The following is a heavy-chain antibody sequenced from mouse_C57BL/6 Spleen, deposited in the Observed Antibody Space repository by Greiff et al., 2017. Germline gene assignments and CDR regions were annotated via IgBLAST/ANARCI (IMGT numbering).Heavy chain of an antibody. CDR3: TGGGSLYAMGG. CDR2: IRLKSDNYAT. CDR1: GFTFSNYW. V-gene: IGHV6-3*01. D-gene: IGHD1-1*01. J-gene: IGHJ4*01. Sequence: EVKVVESGGGLVQPGGSMKLSCVASGFTFSNYWMNWVRQSPEKGLEWVAQIRLKSDNYATHYAESVKGRFTISRDDSKSSVYLQMNNLRADDTGIYSCTGGGSLYAMGGWGQGTSVTVAT.